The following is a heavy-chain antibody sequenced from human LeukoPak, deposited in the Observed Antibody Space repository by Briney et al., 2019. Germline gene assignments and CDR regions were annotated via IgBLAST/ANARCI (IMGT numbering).Heavy chain of an antibody. CDR2: IYSGGST. D-gene: IGHD6-19*01. CDR3: ARGRNSGWYEFVGQFDY. J-gene: IGHJ4*02. Sequence: GGSLRLSCAASGFIVSSNYMSWVRQAPGKGLEWVSVIYSGGSTHYADSVKGRFTISGDNSKNTLYLQMNSLRAEDTSVYYCARGRNSGWYEFVGQFDYWGQGTLVTVSS. V-gene: IGHV3-66*01. CDR1: GFIVSSNY.